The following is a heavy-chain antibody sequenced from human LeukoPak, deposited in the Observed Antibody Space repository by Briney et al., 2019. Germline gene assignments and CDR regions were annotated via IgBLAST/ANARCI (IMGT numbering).Heavy chain of an antibody. Sequence: SQTLSLTCAISGDSVSSNSAAWNWIRQSPSRGLEWLGRTYYRSKWYNDYAVSVKSRITINPDTSKNQLSLQLNSVTPEDTAVYYCARALPYSSSWYVGNWFDPWGQGTLVTVSS. V-gene: IGHV6-1*01. CDR3: ARALPYSSSWYVGNWFDP. J-gene: IGHJ5*02. D-gene: IGHD6-13*01. CDR2: TYYRSKWYN. CDR1: GDSVSSNSAA.